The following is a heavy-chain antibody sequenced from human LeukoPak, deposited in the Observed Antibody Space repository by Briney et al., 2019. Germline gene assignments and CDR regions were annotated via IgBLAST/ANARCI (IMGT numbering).Heavy chain of an antibody. V-gene: IGHV4-34*01. CDR1: GGSFSGYY. D-gene: IGHD2-2*01. J-gene: IGHJ6*03. Sequence: SETLSLTCAVYGGSFSGYYWSWIRQPPGKGLEWMGEINHSGSTNYNPSLKSRVTISVDTSKNQFSLKLSSVTAADTAVYYCARVPIVVVPAAIYYYYYMDVWGKGTTVTVSS. CDR3: ARVPIVVVPAAIYYYYYMDV. CDR2: INHSGST.